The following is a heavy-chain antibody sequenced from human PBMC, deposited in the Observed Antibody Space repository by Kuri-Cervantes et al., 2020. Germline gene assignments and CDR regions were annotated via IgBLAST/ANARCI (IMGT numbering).Heavy chain of an antibody. D-gene: IGHD3-22*01. J-gene: IGHJ4*02. Sequence: GESLKISCAASGFTFSSYAMSWVRQAPGKGLEWVANIDQDGTEKDYVDSVKGRFTISRDNAKNSLFLQMHSLRVEDTAIYYCARLRGGYDFDYWGQGTLVTVSS. V-gene: IGHV3-7*01. CDR2: IDQDGTEK. CDR1: GFTFSSYA. CDR3: ARLRGGYDFDY.